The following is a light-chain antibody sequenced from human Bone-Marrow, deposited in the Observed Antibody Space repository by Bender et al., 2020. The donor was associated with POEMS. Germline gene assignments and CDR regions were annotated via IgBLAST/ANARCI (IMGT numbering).Light chain of an antibody. J-gene: IGLJ2*01. CDR3: QSWGSNTAV. Sequence: SYELTQPPSVSVSPGQTATITCSGDALPKKYAFWYQQKSGQAPVLVISEDTERPSGIPERFSGSTSGNTASLTISGTQTMDEADYYCQSWGSNTAVFGGGTKLTVL. CDR1: ALPKKY. V-gene: IGLV3-1*01. CDR2: EDT.